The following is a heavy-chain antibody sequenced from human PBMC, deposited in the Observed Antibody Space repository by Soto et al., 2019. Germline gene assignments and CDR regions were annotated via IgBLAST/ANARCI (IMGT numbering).Heavy chain of an antibody. Sequence: TLRRSCSASVFNFAAYTMSWVRLTPGKGLEWVGFIRRIAYGGTTDYAASVKGRFTISRDDSRKIVYLQMSRLKIEDTAVYCCSRSMHIDLDCLGQGTLSIV. CDR3: SRSMHIDLDC. D-gene: IGHD3-3*01. V-gene: IGHV3-49*04. CDR1: VFNFAAYT. J-gene: IGHJ4*02. CDR2: IRRIAYGGTT.